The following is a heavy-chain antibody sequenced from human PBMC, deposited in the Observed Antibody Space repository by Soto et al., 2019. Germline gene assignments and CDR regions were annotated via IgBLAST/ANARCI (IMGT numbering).Heavy chain of an antibody. J-gene: IGHJ4*02. CDR1: GYTFTSYD. Sequence: QVQLVQSGAEVKKPGASVKVSCKASGYTFTSYDINWVRQATGQRLEWMGWMNPNSGNTGYAQKFQGRVTMTRNTSISTAYMELSSLRSEDTAVYYCARGRGGYCISTSCYLFDYWGQGTLVTVSS. CDR2: MNPNSGNT. D-gene: IGHD2-2*01. CDR3: ARGRGGYCISTSCYLFDY. V-gene: IGHV1-8*01.